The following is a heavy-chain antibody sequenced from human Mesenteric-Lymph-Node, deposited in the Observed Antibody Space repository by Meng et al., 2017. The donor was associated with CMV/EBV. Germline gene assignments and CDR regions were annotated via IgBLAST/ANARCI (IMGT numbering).Heavy chain of an antibody. CDR2: SYHSRGT. D-gene: IGHD3-3*01. CDR1: GGSISSSNW. CDR3: ARRLDDFWRGYPFDY. J-gene: IGHJ4*02. V-gene: IGHV4-4*02. Sequence: SGGSISSSNWWSWVRQSQGKGLEWIGESYHSRGTYYNPSLKSRVTVSVDKSKNQFSLKLSSVTAADTAVYYCARRLDDFWRGYPFDYWGQGTLVTVSS.